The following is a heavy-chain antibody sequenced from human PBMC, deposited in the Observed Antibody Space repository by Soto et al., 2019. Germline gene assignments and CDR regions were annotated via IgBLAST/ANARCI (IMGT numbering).Heavy chain of an antibody. CDR2: NLYSGST. Sequence: QVQLQESVPGLVKPSETLSLTCTVSGGAISSYYWTWIRQTPGKGLEWIGYNLYSGSTSYNPSLQSRVIISVDTSKNQFSLKLTSVTAADTALSCCAKYSGYYYCMDVCGQGTTVTVSS. V-gene: IGHV4-59*01. CDR3: AKYSGYYYCMDV. CDR1: GGAISSYY. D-gene: IGHD2-21*01. J-gene: IGHJ6*02.